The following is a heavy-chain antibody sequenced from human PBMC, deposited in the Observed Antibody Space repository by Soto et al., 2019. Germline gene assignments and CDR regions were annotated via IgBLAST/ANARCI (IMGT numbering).Heavy chain of an antibody. D-gene: IGHD4-17*01. V-gene: IGHV3-30*18. CDR3: AKGDYGSYYFDY. CDR1: GFTFSSYG. J-gene: IGHJ4*02. CDR2: ISYDGSNK. Sequence: GGSLRLSCAASGFTFSSYGMHWVRQAPGKGLEWVAVISYDGSNKYYADSVKGRFTISRDNSKNTLYLQMNSLRAEDTAVYYCAKGDYGSYYFDYWGQGTLVTVSS.